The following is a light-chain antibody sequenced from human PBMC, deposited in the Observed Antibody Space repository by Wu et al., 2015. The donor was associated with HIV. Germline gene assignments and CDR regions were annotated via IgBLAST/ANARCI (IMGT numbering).Light chain of an antibody. CDR1: QSISGN. V-gene: IGKV3-15*01. CDR3: QQYHDWPWT. J-gene: IGKJ1*01. Sequence: IVMTQSPATLSVSPGERATLSCGASQSISGNLAWYQQKPGQAPTLLIYSASTRATGIPARFSGSESGTELTLTIRSMQSEDFAVYYCQQYHDWPWTFGQGTKVEIK. CDR2: SAS.